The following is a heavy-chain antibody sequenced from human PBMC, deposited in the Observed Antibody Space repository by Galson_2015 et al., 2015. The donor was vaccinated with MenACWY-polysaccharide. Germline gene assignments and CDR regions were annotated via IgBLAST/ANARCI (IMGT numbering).Heavy chain of an antibody. Sequence: SLRLSCAASGFTFSSYAMSWVRQAPGKGLEWVLAISGSGGSTYYADSVKGRFTISRDNSKNTLYLQMNSLRAEDTAVYYCAKDPQGGGWYFWFDPWGQGTLVTVSS. J-gene: IGHJ5*02. CDR2: ISGSGGST. D-gene: IGHD6-19*01. CDR1: GFTFSSYA. CDR3: AKDPQGGGWYFWFDP. V-gene: IGHV3-23*01.